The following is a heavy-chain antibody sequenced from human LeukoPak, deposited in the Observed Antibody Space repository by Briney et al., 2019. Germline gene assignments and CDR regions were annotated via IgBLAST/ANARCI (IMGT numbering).Heavy chain of an antibody. D-gene: IGHD6-13*01. CDR3: ARKSIVTAGRKPYDY. CDR2: INHSGST. Sequence: SSETLSLTCAVYGGSFSGYYWSWIRQPPGKGLEWIGEINHSGSTNYNPSLKSRVTISVDTSKNQFSLKLSSVTAADTAVYYCARKSIVTAGRKPYDYWDQGTPVTVSS. CDR1: GGSFSGYY. V-gene: IGHV4-34*01. J-gene: IGHJ4*02.